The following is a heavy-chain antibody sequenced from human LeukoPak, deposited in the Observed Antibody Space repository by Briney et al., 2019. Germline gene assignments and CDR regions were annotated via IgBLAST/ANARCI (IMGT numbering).Heavy chain of an antibody. CDR2: IKKDGSEK. CDR3: ARVGTGYYYMDV. CDR1: GFTFSSHW. V-gene: IGHV3-7*01. J-gene: IGHJ6*03. Sequence: GGSLRLSCAASGFTFSSHWMSWVRQAPGKGLEWVANIKKDGSEKYYVDSVKGRFTISRDNAKNSLYLQMNSLRAEDTAVYYCARVGTGYYYMDVWGKGTTVTVSS. D-gene: IGHD7-27*01.